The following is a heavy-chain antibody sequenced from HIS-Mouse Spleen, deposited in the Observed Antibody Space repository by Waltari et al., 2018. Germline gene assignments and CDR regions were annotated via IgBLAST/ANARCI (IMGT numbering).Heavy chain of an antibody. CDR1: GYTFTGYS. J-gene: IGHJ4*02. CDR3: ARALGYYFDY. CDR2: INPNSGGT. D-gene: IGHD7-27*01. Sequence: QVQLVQSGAGVRKPGASVRVPCKASGYTFTGYSLHWVRQAPGQGLEWMGWINPNSGGTNYAQKFQGRVTMTRDTSISTAYMELSRLRSDDTAVYYCARALGYYFDYWGQGTLVTVSS. V-gene: IGHV1-2*02.